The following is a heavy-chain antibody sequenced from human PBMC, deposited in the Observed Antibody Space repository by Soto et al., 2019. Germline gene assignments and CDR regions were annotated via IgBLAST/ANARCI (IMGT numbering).Heavy chain of an antibody. J-gene: IGHJ3*02. CDR2: IYYSGST. V-gene: IGHV4-59*01. Sequence: SETLSLTCTVSGGSISSYYWSWIRQPPGKGLEWIGYIYYSGSTNYNPSLKSRVTISVDTSKNQFSLKLSSVTAADTAVYYCARGRIIAVAGYALDIWGQGTMVT. CDR1: GGSISSYY. D-gene: IGHD6-19*01. CDR3: ARGRIIAVAGYALDI.